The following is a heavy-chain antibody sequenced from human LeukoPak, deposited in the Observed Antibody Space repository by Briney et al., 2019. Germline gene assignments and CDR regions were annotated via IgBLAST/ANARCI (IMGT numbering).Heavy chain of an antibody. Sequence: PGGSLRLSCAASGFTFSSYSMNWVRQAPGKGLEWVSSISSSSSYIYYADSVKGRFTISRDNAKNSLYLQMNSLRAEDTAVYYCARDGTMIAPGYFDLWGRGTLVTVSS. CDR3: ARDGTMIAPGYFDL. D-gene: IGHD3-22*01. J-gene: IGHJ2*01. CDR2: ISSSSSYI. V-gene: IGHV3-21*01. CDR1: GFTFSSYS.